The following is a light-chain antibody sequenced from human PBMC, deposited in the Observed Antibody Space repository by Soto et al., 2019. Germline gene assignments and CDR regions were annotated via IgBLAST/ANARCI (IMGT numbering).Light chain of an antibody. CDR1: SGYSNYK. CDR3: GADHGSGRNFV. Sequence: QPVLTQPPSASASLGASVTLTCTLSSGYSNYKVDWYQQRPGKGPRFVMRVGTGGIVGSKGDGIPDRFSVLGSGLNRYLIIKNIQEEDESDYHCGADHGSGRNFVFGGGTQLTVL. V-gene: IGLV9-49*01. CDR2: VGTGGIVG. J-gene: IGLJ7*01.